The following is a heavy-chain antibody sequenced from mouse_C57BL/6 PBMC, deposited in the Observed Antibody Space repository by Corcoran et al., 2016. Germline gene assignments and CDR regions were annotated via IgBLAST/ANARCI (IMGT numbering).Heavy chain of an antibody. CDR3: ARFYYDYEAFAY. V-gene: IGHV1-26*01. CDR2: INPNNGGT. Sequence: EVQLEQTGPELEKPGASVKISCKASGYTFTDYYMNWVKQSHGKSLEWIGDINPNNGGTSYNQKFKGKATLTVDKSSSTAYMELRSLTSEDSAVYYCARFYYDYEAFAYLGQGTLVTVSA. J-gene: IGHJ3*01. CDR1: GYTFTDYY. D-gene: IGHD2-4*01.